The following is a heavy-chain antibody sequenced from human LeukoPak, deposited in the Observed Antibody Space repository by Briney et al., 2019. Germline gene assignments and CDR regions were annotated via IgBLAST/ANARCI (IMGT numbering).Heavy chain of an antibody. CDR3: ARGGWYPESFQH. D-gene: IGHD6-19*01. J-gene: IGHJ1*01. CDR2: IYYSGST. Sequence: SETLSLTCTVSGGSISSDYGNWIRQPPRKGLEWIGYIYYSGSTNYNPSLKSRVTISVDTSKNQFSLKLSSVTAADTAVYYCARGGWYPESFQHWGQGALVTVSS. V-gene: IGHV4-59*01. CDR1: GGSISSDY.